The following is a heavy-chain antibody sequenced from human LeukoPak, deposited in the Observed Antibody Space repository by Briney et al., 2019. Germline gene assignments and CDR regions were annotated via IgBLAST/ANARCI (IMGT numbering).Heavy chain of an antibody. CDR1: GYTFATYG. CDR3: AEVAGDRMDY. V-gene: IGHV1-18*01. J-gene: IGHJ4*02. D-gene: IGHD6-13*01. CDR2: ISANTGKT. Sequence: GAPVKVSCKASGYTFATYGFCWVRQAPGHGLEWMGWISANTGKTDYAQKFQGRVAMTTDTSTSTAYMELRSLRPNDTAVYFCAEVAGDRMDYWGQGTLVTVSS.